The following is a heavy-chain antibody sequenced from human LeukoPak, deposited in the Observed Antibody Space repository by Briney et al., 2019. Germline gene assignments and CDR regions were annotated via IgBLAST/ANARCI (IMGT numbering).Heavy chain of an antibody. CDR3: ARDEDAF. V-gene: IGHV3-48*02. CDR1: GFTFSSYN. J-gene: IGHJ4*02. CDR2: ISSDSSTI. Sequence: GGSLRLSCAASGFTFSSYNMNWVRQAPGKGLEWVSYISSDSSTIFYADSVKGRFTISRDNVKNSLYLQVNSLRDEDTAVYYCARDEDAFGGQGTLVTVSS.